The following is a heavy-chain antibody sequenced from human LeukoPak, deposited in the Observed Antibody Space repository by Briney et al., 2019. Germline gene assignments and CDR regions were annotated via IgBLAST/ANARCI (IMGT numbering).Heavy chain of an antibody. CDR1: GGSISNTPNH. V-gene: IGHV4-39*07. D-gene: IGHD3-3*01. Sequence: SETLSLTCSVSGGSISNTPNHWGWNRQPPGKGLEWIGSMYYGGRTFYSPSLKSRVTISVDTSKNQFSLKLSSVTAADTAVYYCARGFWSGYFTRGGMDVWGQGTTVTVSS. J-gene: IGHJ6*02. CDR2: MYYGGRT. CDR3: ARGFWSGYFTRGGMDV.